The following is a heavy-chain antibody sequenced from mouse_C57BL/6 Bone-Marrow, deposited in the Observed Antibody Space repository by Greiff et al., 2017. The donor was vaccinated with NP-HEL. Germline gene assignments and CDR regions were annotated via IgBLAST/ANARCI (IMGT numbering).Heavy chain of an antibody. CDR2: ISDGGSYT. J-gene: IGHJ4*01. V-gene: IGHV5-4*01. D-gene: IGHD1-1*01. CDR3: AREGYGTDY. CDR1: GFTFSSYA. Sequence: EVQLKESGGGLVKPGGSLKLSCAASGFTFSSYAMSWVRQTPEKRLEWVATISDGGSYTYYPDNVKGRFTISRDNAKNNLYLQMSHLKSEDTAMYYCAREGYGTDYWGQGTSVTVSS.